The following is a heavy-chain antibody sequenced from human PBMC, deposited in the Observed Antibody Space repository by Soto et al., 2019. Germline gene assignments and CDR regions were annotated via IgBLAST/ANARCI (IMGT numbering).Heavy chain of an antibody. V-gene: IGHV4-59*01. Sequence: PSETLSLTCTVSGGSISSYYWSWIRQPPGKGLEWIGYIYYSGSTNYNPSLKSRVTISVDTSKNQFSLKLSSVTAADTAVYYCARDRIYDSSWGQGTLVTVSS. J-gene: IGHJ4*02. CDR2: IYYSGST. CDR3: ARDRIYDSS. CDR1: GGSISSYY. D-gene: IGHD5-12*01.